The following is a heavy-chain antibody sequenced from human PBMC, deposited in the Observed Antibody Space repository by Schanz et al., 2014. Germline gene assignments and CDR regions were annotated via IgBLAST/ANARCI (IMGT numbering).Heavy chain of an antibody. CDR3: ARDAADFYDILTEEDY. V-gene: IGHV1-18*01. D-gene: IGHD3-9*01. CDR1: GYIFINSG. J-gene: IGHJ4*02. Sequence: QDQLLQSGAAVKKPGSSVRVSCKASGYIFINSGISWVRQAPGQGLEWMGWISVYNHNKEYDQKFQGRVTMTTDTSTSTAYMELRSLRSDDTAVYYCARDAADFYDILTEEDYWGQGTLVTVSS. CDR2: ISVYNHNK.